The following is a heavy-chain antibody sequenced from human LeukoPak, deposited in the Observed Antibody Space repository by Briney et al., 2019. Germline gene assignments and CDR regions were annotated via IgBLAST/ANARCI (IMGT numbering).Heavy chain of an antibody. V-gene: IGHV1-18*01. CDR1: GYTFTSYG. CDR2: ISAYNGNT. Sequence: ASVKVSCKASGYTFTSYGISWVRQAPGQGLEWMGWISAYNGNTNFAQKLQGRVTMTTDTSTSTAYMELRSLRSDDTAVYYCARDHPYYYDSSGYYQSPIWYFDLWGRGTLVTVSS. D-gene: IGHD3-22*01. J-gene: IGHJ2*01. CDR3: ARDHPYYYDSSGYYQSPIWYFDL.